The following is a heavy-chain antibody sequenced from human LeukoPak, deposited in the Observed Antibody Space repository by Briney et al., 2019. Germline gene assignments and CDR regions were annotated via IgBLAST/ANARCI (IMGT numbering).Heavy chain of an antibody. CDR2: ISRSGDTL. CDR3: AREVVIFPDYYYYGMDF. D-gene: IGHD2/OR15-2a*01. CDR1: GFPFRDYY. V-gene: IGHV3-11*01. J-gene: IGHJ6*02. Sequence: GGSLRLSCAASGFPFRDYYMTWIRQAPGKGLEWISYISRSGDTLYYADSVEGRFAISRDSAKNSLFLQMNSLRADDTAVYYCAREVVIFPDYYYYGMDFWGQGTTVTVSS.